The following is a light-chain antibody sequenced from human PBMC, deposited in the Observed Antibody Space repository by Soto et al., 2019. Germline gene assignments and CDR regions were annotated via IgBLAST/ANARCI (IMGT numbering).Light chain of an antibody. CDR2: GAS. V-gene: IGKV3-15*01. CDR3: QQYINWRAYT. Sequence: EIVMTQSPATLSVSPGERATLSCRASQSVSSNLAWYQQKPGQAPRLLIYGASTRATGIPARFSGSGSGTEFTLTISSLQSEDFAVYYCQQYINWRAYTFGQGTKLEIK. CDR1: QSVSSN. J-gene: IGKJ2*01.